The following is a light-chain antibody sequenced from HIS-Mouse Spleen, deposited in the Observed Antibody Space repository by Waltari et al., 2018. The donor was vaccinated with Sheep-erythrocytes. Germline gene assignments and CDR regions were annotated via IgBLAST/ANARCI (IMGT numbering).Light chain of an antibody. Sequence: QSALTQPASGSGSPGPSIPLSCTGTSSDVGSYNLVSWYQQHPGKAPKLMIYEGSKRPSGVSNRFSGSKSGNTASLTISGLQAEDEADYYCCSYAGSSTPWVFGGGTKLTVL. CDR1: SSDVGSYNL. CDR2: EGS. J-gene: IGLJ3*02. CDR3: CSYAGSSTPWV. V-gene: IGLV2-23*01.